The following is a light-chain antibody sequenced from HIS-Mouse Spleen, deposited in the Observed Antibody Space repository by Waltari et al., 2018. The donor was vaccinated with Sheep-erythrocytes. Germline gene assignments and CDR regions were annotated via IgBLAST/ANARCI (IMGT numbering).Light chain of an antibody. CDR3: CSYAGSYTFWV. CDR2: DVS. Sequence: QSALTQPRSVSGSPGQSVTISCTGTSSDVGRSNYVSWYHQHPGKAPKLMIYDVSKRPSGVPDRFSGSKSGNTASLTISGLQAEDEADYYCCSYAGSYTFWVFGGGTKLTVL. J-gene: IGLJ3*02. CDR1: SSDVGRSNY. V-gene: IGLV2-11*01.